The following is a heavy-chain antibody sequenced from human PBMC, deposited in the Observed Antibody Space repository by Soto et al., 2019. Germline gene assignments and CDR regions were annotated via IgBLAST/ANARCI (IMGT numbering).Heavy chain of an antibody. J-gene: IGHJ4*02. CDR3: ARDDIVVVPAAVPFDY. CDR1: GYTFTSYG. V-gene: IGHV1-18*01. D-gene: IGHD2-2*01. CDR2: ISAYNGNT. Sequence: GASVKVSCKASGYTFTSYGISWVRQAPGQGLEWMGWISAYNGNTNYAQKLQGRVTMTTDTSTSAAYMELRSLRSDDTAVYYCARDDIVVVPAAVPFDYWGQGTLVTVSS.